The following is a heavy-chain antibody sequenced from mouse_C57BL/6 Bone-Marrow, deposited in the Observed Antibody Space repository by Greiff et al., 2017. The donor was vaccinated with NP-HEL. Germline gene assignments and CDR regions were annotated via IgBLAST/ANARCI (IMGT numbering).Heavy chain of an antibody. D-gene: IGHD1-1*01. J-gene: IGHJ3*01. V-gene: IGHV1-72*01. CDR3: ARGDYYGSSYFFAY. CDR2: IDPTSGGT. Sequence: QVQLKQPGAELVKPGASVKLSCKASGYTFTRYWMHWVKQRPGRGLEWIGRIDPTSGGTKYNEKFQSKATLTVDKPSSTAYMQLSSLTSEDSAVYYCARGDYYGSSYFFAYWGQGTLVTVSA. CDR1: GYTFTRYW.